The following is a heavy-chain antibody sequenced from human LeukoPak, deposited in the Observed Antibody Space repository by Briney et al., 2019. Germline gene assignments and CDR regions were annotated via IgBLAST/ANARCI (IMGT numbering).Heavy chain of an antibody. Sequence: GGSLRLSCAASGVTFSSYAMHWVRQAPGKGLAWLAVISYDGSNKYYADSMKGRFTISRDNSKNTLYLQMNSLRAEDTAVYYCATEAAAGYSVSYFDYWGQGTLVTVSS. CDR1: GVTFSSYA. D-gene: IGHD6-13*01. CDR3: ATEAAAGYSVSYFDY. V-gene: IGHV3-30-3*01. CDR2: ISYDGSNK. J-gene: IGHJ4*02.